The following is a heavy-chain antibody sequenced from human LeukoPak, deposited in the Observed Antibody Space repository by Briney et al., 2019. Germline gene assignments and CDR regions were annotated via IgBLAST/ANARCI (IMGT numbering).Heavy chain of an antibody. J-gene: IGHJ4*02. CDR1: GFTFSSYA. CDR2: ISGSGGST. CDR3: AKDPSRRFGELPYYFDY. D-gene: IGHD3-10*01. V-gene: IGHV3-23*01. Sequence: GGSLRLSCAASGFTFSSYAMSWVRQAPGKGLEWVSGISGSGGSTYYADSVKGRFTISRDNSKNTVYLQTNSLRVEDTAVYYCAKDPSRRFGELPYYFDYWGQGTLVTVSS.